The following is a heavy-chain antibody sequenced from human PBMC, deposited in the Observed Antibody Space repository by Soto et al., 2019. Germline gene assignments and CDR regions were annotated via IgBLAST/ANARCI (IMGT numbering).Heavy chain of an antibody. J-gene: IGHJ5*02. V-gene: IGHV4-39*01. CDR1: GGSISSSSYY. CDR3: ARHAIFGNCFDP. D-gene: IGHD3-3*01. CDR2: LYYSGST. Sequence: PSETLSLTCTVSGGSISSSSYYWGWIRQPPGKGLEWIGSLYYSGSTYYNPSLKSRVTISVDTSKNQFSLKLRSVTAADTAVYYCARHAIFGNCFDPWGQGTLVTVSS.